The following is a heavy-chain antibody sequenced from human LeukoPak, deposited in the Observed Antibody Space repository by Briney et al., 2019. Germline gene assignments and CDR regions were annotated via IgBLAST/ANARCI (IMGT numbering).Heavy chain of an antibody. V-gene: IGHV4-59*05. J-gene: IGHJ4*02. CDR1: GFTVSSNY. Sequence: PGGSLRLSCAASGFTVSSNYMSWVRQPPGKGLEWIGSIYYSESTYYNPSLKSRVTISVDTSKNQFSLKLSSVTAADTAVYYCAIQIHGYSSGWYRPPGVDYWGQGTLVTVSS. D-gene: IGHD6-19*01. CDR3: AIQIHGYSSGWYRPPGVDY. CDR2: IYYSEST.